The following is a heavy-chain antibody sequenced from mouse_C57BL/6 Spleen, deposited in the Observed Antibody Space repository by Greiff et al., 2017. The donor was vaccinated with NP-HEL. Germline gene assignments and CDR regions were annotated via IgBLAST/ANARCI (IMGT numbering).Heavy chain of an antibody. J-gene: IGHJ4*01. Sequence: EVQLQQSGPELVKPGASVKISCKASGYSFTGYYMNWVKQSPEKSLEWIGEINPSTGGTTYNQKFKAKATLTVDKSSSTAYMQLKSLTSEDSAVYYCARVYYAMDYWGQGTSVTVSS. CDR2: INPSTGGT. CDR1: GYSFTGYY. CDR3: ARVYYAMDY. V-gene: IGHV1-42*01.